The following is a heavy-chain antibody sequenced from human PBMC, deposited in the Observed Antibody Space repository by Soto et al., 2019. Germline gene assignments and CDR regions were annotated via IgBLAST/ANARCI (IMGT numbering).Heavy chain of an antibody. Sequence: SETLSLTCTVSGGSISSISYYRGWIRQPPGKGLEWIGSIYYSGSTYYNPSLKSRVTISVDTSKNQFSLKLSSVTAADTAVYYCARARGILTGGYGMDVWSQGTTVTVSS. D-gene: IGHD3-9*01. CDR1: GGSISSISYY. CDR3: ARARGILTGGYGMDV. J-gene: IGHJ6*02. V-gene: IGHV4-39*01. CDR2: IYYSGST.